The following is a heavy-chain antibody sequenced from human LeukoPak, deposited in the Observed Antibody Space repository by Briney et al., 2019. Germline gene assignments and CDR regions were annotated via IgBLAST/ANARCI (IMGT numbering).Heavy chain of an antibody. CDR2: IWYDGSNK. CDR1: GFTFSSYG. J-gene: IGHJ1*01. Sequence: GGSLRLSCAASGFTFSSYGMHWVRQAPGKGLEWVAVIWYDGSNKYYADSVKGRFTISRDNSKNTLYLQMGSLRAEDMAVYYCATYYYDSGGFHFHHWGQGTLVTVSS. CDR3: ATYYYDSGGFHFHH. V-gene: IGHV3-30*02. D-gene: IGHD3-22*01.